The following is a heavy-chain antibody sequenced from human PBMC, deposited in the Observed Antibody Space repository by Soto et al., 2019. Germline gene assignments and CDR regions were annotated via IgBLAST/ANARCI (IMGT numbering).Heavy chain of an antibody. J-gene: IGHJ6*02. V-gene: IGHV3-33*01. CDR1: GFTFSSYG. CDR3: AREGDSDYSYYGMDV. CDR2: IWYDGSNK. D-gene: IGHD2-21*02. Sequence: QVQLVESGGGVVQPGRSLRLSCAASGFTFSSYGMHWVRQAPGKGLEWVAVIWYDGSNKYYADSVKGRFTMSTDNSKNALDLQMNSLRAEDTAVYYCAREGDSDYSYYGMDVWCQGTTVTVSS.